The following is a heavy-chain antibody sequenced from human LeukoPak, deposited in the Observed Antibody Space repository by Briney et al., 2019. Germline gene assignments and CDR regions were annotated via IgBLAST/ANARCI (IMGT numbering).Heavy chain of an antibody. D-gene: IGHD3-3*01. CDR3: ARGITIFGVATIYYFDY. Sequence: KSSETLSPTCAVSGYSISRGYYWGWIRQPPGKGLEWIGNIYHSGITSYNPSLKSRVTISVDTSKNQLSLKLTSVTAADTAVYYCARGITIFGVATIYYFDYWGQGSLVTVSS. V-gene: IGHV4-38-2*01. CDR2: IYHSGIT. J-gene: IGHJ4*02. CDR1: GYSISRGYY.